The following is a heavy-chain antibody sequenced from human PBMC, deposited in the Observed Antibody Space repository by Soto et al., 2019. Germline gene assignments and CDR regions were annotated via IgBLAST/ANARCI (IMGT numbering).Heavy chain of an antibody. D-gene: IGHD3-3*01. Sequence: QAQMVQSGPEVKKPGASVKVSCTAPGYRFNTYGISWVRQAPGQGLEWMGRISSYNVHTNYAEKFEDRLTMTTDTSTNPAYRELKSLRSDDTAVYFCARGHGEIIGAMDVWGQGTSVTVSS. CDR2: ISSYNVHT. CDR1: GYRFNTYG. J-gene: IGHJ6*02. V-gene: IGHV1-18*01. CDR3: ARGHGEIIGAMDV.